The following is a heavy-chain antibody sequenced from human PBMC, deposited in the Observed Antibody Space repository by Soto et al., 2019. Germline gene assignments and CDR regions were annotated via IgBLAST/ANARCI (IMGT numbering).Heavy chain of an antibody. CDR3: ASSPLRGYDILTGHYVEAYYYGMDV. Sequence: GASVKVSCKASGYTFTSYGISWVRQAPGQGLEWMGWISAYNGNTNYAQKLQGRVTMTTDTSTSTAYMELRSLRSDDTAVYYCASSPLRGYDILTGHYVEAYYYGMDVWGQGTTVTVSS. V-gene: IGHV1-18*01. J-gene: IGHJ6*02. CDR2: ISAYNGNT. CDR1: GYTFTSYG. D-gene: IGHD3-9*01.